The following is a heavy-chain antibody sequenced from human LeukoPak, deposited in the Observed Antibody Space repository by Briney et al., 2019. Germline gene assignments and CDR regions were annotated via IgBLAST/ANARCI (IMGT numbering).Heavy chain of an antibody. V-gene: IGHV3-23*01. Sequence: GGSLRLSCAASGFTFRSCAMHWVRQAPGKGLEWVSGISDSGVSAFYTHSVKGRLTISRDNSKNTLYLQMSSLRAEDTAVYYCAKGDGSTYVTHFDFWGQGTLVSVSS. CDR2: ISDSGVSA. CDR3: AKGDGSTYVTHFDF. CDR1: GFTFRSCA. D-gene: IGHD5-18*01. J-gene: IGHJ4*02.